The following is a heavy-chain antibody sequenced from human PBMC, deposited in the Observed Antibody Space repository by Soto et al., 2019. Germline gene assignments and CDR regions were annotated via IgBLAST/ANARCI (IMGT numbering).Heavy chain of an antibody. V-gene: IGHV3-21*01. CDR2: ISSSSSYI. D-gene: IGHD6-19*01. CDR3: AREQWAGGMDV. Sequence: EVQLVESGGGLVKPGGSLRLSCAASGFTFSSYSMNWVRQAPGKGLEWVSSISSSSSYIYYADSVKGRFTISRDSAKNSLYLQMNSLRAEDTAVYYCAREQWAGGMDVWGQGTTVTVSS. J-gene: IGHJ6*02. CDR1: GFTFSSYS.